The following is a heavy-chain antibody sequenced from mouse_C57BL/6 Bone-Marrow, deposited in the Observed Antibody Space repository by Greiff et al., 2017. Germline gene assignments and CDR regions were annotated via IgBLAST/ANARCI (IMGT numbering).Heavy chain of an antibody. J-gene: IGHJ2*01. CDR2: IDPSDSYT. CDR3: ARESNYCGSDD. Sequence: VQLQQPGAELVRPGTSVKLSCKASGYTFTSYWMHWVKQRPGQGLEWIGVIDPSDSYTNYNQKFKGKATLTVDTSSSTAYMQLSSLTSEDSAVYYCARESNYCGSDDWGQGTTLTVSS. CDR1: GYTFTSYW. D-gene: IGHD1-1*01. V-gene: IGHV1-59*01.